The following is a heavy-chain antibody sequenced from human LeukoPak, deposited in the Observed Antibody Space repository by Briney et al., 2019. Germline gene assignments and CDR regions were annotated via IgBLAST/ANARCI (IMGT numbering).Heavy chain of an antibody. V-gene: IGHV4-4*07. CDR2: VVTTTT. D-gene: IGHD6-19*01. J-gene: IGHJ4*02. Sequence: PSETLSLTCTVSGGSISTYSWTWVRQSPAKGLEWIGSVVTTTTKYSPALRSRVAISVDTSKNQFSLRLESVTTADTAVYYCARDTTVASGMQFWGQGALVTVSS. CDR1: GGSISTYS. CDR3: ARDTTVASGMQF.